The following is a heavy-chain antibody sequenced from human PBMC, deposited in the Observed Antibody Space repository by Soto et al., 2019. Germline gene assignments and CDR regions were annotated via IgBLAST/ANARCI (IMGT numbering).Heavy chain of an antibody. CDR3: ARRVELERLPTYYYYMDV. V-gene: IGHV4-59*08. D-gene: IGHD1-1*01. CDR1: GGSISSYY. CDR2: IYYSGST. J-gene: IGHJ6*03. Sequence: SETLSLTCTVSGGSISSYYWSWIRQPPGKGLEWIGYIYYSGSTNYNPSLKSRVTISVDTSKNQFSLKLSSVTAADTAVYYCARRVELERLPTYYYYMDVWGKGTTVTVSS.